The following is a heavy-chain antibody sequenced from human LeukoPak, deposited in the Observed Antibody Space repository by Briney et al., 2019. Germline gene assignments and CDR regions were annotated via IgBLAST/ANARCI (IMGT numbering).Heavy chain of an antibody. Sequence: SETLSLTCAVYGGSFSGYYWSWIRQPPGKGLEWIGEINHSGSTNYNPSLKSRVTISVDTSKNQFSLKLSSVTAADTAVYYCARGYVGRRGYSGYDYGYWGQGTLVTVSS. CDR1: GGSFSGYY. J-gene: IGHJ4*02. V-gene: IGHV4-34*01. CDR3: ARGYVGRRGYSGYDYGY. CDR2: INHSGST. D-gene: IGHD5-12*01.